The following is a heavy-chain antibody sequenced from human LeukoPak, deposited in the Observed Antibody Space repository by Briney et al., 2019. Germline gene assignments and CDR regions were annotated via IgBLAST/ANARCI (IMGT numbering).Heavy chain of an antibody. V-gene: IGHV1-2*02. D-gene: IGHD2-15*01. CDR2: INPNSGDT. Sequence: ASVTVSCKASGYTSTDYYMHWVRQAPGQGLEWMGWINPNSGDTNHAQNFQGRVTLTRDTSISTAYMELSSLGSDDSAVYYCAGEYCSGGSCRQGFDYWGQGTLVTVSS. CDR3: AGEYCSGGSCRQGFDY. CDR1: GYTSTDYY. J-gene: IGHJ4*02.